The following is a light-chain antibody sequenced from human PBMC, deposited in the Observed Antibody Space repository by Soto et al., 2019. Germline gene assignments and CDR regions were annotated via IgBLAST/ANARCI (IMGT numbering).Light chain of an antibody. Sequence: QSVLTQPASVSGSPGQSITISCTGTSSDVGGYNYVSWYQQHPGKAPKLMIYDVSNRPPGVSNRFSGSKSGNTASLTISGLQVEDEADYYCSSYTSSSTYVFGTGTKVTVL. CDR2: DVS. CDR1: SSDVGGYNY. V-gene: IGLV2-14*01. J-gene: IGLJ1*01. CDR3: SSYTSSSTYV.